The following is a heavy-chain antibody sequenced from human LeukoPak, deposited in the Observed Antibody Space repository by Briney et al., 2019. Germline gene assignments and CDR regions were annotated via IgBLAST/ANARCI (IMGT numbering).Heavy chain of an antibody. D-gene: IGHD1-26*01. CDR3: ARDSWDDLRHYYYGMDV. Sequence: PSETLSLTCTVSGGSISSYYWSWIRQPAGKGLEWIGRIYTSGSTNYNHSLKSRVTMSVDTSKNQFSLKLSSVTAADTAVYYCARDSWDDLRHYYYGMDVWGQGTTVTVSS. CDR2: IYTSGST. CDR1: GGSISSYY. J-gene: IGHJ6*02. V-gene: IGHV4-4*07.